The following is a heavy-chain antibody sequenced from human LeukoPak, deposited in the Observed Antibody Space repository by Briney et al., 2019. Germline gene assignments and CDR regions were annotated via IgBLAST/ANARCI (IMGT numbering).Heavy chain of an antibody. CDR3: TGKYYYDSSGYYYADY. D-gene: IGHD3-22*01. V-gene: IGHV3-30*02. CDR1: GFTFNTYG. J-gene: IGHJ4*02. CDR2: IRYDGSNK. Sequence: GGSLRLSCAASGFTFNTYGFHWVRQVPGKGLEWVAFIRYDGSNKYYADSVKGRFTTSRDNSKNTLYLQMNSLRDDDTAVYYCTGKYYYDSSGYYYADYWGQGTLVTVSS.